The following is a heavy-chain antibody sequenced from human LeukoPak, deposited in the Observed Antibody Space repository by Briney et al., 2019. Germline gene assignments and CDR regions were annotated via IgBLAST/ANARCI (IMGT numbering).Heavy chain of an antibody. Sequence: GASVKVSCKASGYTFTSYGISWVRQAPGQGLEWMGWISAYNGNTNCAQKLQGRVTMTTDTSTSTAYMELRSLRSDDTAVYYCARGYYDILTGYPNDYWGQGTLVTVSS. J-gene: IGHJ4*02. V-gene: IGHV1-18*01. CDR2: ISAYNGNT. D-gene: IGHD3-9*01. CDR1: GYTFTSYG. CDR3: ARGYYDILTGYPNDY.